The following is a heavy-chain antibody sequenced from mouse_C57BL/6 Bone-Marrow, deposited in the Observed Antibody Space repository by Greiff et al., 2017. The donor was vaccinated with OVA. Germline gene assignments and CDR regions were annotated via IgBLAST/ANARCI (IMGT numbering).Heavy chain of an antibody. CDR2: IDPETGGT. V-gene: IGHV1-15*01. CDR1: GYTFTDYE. J-gene: IGHJ2*01. CDR3: TGPGSSGRDY. D-gene: IGHD1-1*01. Sequence: SGAELVRPGASVTLSCKASGYTFTDYEMHWVKQTPVHGLEWIGAIDPETGGTAYNQKFKGKAILTADKSSSTAYLALSSLTSEDSAVYYCTGPGSSGRDYWGQGTTLTVSS.